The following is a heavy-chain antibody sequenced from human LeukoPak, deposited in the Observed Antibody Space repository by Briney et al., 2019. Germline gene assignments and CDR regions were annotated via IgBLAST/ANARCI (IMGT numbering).Heavy chain of an antibody. Sequence: SVKVSCKASGGTFSSYAISWVRQGPGQGLEWKGGIIPIFGTANYAQKFQGRVTITADESTSTAYMELSSLRSEDTAVYYCAREYCSGGSCFPSGYGMDVWGKGTTVTASS. CDR3: AREYCSGGSCFPSGYGMDV. D-gene: IGHD2-15*01. J-gene: IGHJ6*04. CDR1: GGTFSSYA. V-gene: IGHV1-69*01. CDR2: IIPIFGTA.